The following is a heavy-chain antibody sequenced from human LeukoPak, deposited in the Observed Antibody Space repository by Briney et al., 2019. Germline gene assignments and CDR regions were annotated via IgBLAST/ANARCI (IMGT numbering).Heavy chain of an antibody. V-gene: IGHV3-7*04. J-gene: IGHJ4*02. D-gene: IGHD2-15*01. Sequence: GGSLRLSCAASGFTFSAYWMSWVRQAPGKGLEWLANIKQDGSEKYYVDSVKGRFTISRDNAKNSLYLQMNSLRAEDTAMYYCARDYCSGGTCFDGYWGQGTLVTVSS. CDR2: IKQDGSEK. CDR1: GFTFSAYW. CDR3: ARDYCSGGTCFDGY.